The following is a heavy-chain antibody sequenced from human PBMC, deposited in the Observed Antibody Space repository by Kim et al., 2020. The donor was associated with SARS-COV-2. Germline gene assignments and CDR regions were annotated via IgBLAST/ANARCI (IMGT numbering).Heavy chain of an antibody. V-gene: IGHV3-23*01. D-gene: IGHD3-16*01. CDR1: GFTFSRFA. CDR2: IGGSGGTT. CDR3: AKVFIGGYVGADSFDI. Sequence: GGSLRLSCATSGFTFSRFAMNWFRQAPGKGLEWVSAIGGSGGTTYYAESVKDRFTISRDNSKNTVFLQMRSLRVEDTAVYYCAKVFIGGYVGADSFDIWG. J-gene: IGHJ3*02.